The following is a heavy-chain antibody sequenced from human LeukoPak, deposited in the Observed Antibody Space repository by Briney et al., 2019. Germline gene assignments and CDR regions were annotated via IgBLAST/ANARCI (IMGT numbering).Heavy chain of an antibody. CDR2: FDPEDGET. CDR3: ATPPNRAVAGKTFDY. Sequence: VASVKVSRKVSGYTLTELSMHWVRQAPGKGLEWMGGFDPEDGETIYAQKFQGRVTMTEDTSTDTAYMELSSLRSEDTAVYYCATPPNRAVAGKTFDYWGQGTLVTVSS. V-gene: IGHV1-24*01. J-gene: IGHJ4*02. D-gene: IGHD6-19*01. CDR1: GYTLTELS.